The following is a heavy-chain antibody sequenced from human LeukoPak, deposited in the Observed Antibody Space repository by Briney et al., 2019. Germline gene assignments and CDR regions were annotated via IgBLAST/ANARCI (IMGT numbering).Heavy chain of an antibody. CDR3: AIEPKSHFYDFWSGYGYGMDV. V-gene: IGHV1-8*01. Sequence: ASVKVSCKASGYTFTSYDINWVRQATGQGLEWMGWMNPNSGNTGYAQKFQGRVTMTRNTSISTAYMELSSLRSEDTAVYYCAIEPKSHFYDFWSGYGYGMDVWGRGTTVTVSS. D-gene: IGHD3-3*01. CDR1: GYTFTSYD. CDR2: MNPNSGNT. J-gene: IGHJ6*02.